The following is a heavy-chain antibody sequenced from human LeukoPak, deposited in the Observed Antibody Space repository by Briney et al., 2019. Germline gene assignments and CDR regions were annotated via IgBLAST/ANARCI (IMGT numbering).Heavy chain of an antibody. V-gene: IGHV1-18*01. D-gene: IGHD1-1*01. CDR3: ARGLSRYPQYYFDY. CDR2: ISAYNGNT. J-gene: IGHJ4*02. CDR1: GYTFTSYG. Sequence: ASVKVSCKASGYTFTSYGISWVRQAPGQGLEWMGWISAYNGNTDYAQKLQGRVTMTTDTSTSTAYMELSSLRSEDTAVYYCARGLSRYPQYYFDYWGQGTLVTVSS.